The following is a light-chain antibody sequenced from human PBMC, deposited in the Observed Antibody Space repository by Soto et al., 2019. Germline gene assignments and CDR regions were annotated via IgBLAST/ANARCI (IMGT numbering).Light chain of an antibody. CDR2: GAS. J-gene: IGKJ1*01. V-gene: IGKV3-20*01. CDR3: QQYVSSPWA. Sequence: EIVLPQSTGTLSFSPGERATLSCRASQSVTNSFLAWYQQKPGQAPRLLIYGASRRATGIPDRFTGSGSGTDFTLTISRLEPEDFAVYYCQQYVSSPWASGQGTKVDIK. CDR1: QSVTNSF.